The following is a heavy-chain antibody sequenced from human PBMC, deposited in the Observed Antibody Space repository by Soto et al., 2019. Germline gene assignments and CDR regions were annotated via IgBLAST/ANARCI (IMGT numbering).Heavy chain of an antibody. CDR3: AREGLGTQYYDFWSGYYPYNWFDP. CDR2: INAGNGNT. CDR1: GYTFTSYA. J-gene: IGHJ5*02. V-gene: IGHV1-3*01. D-gene: IGHD3-3*01. Sequence: GASVKVSCKASGYTFTSYAMHWVRQAPGQRLEWMGWINAGNGNTKYSQKFQGRVTITRDTSASTAYMELSSLRSEDTAVYYCAREGLGTQYYDFWSGYYPYNWFDPWGQGTLVTVSS.